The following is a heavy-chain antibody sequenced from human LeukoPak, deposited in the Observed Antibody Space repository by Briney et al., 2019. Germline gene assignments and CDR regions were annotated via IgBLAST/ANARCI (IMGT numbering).Heavy chain of an antibody. CDR1: GFTFSSYA. CDR3: AGIRGAEIFDAFNI. D-gene: IGHD3-10*01. J-gene: IGHJ3*02. V-gene: IGHV3-30-3*01. CDR2: ISYDGSNK. Sequence: PGRSLRLSCAASGFTFSSYAMHWVRQAPGKGLEWVAVISYDGSNKYYADSVKGRFTISRDNSKNTLYLQMNSLRAEDTAVYYCAGIRGAEIFDAFNIWGQGTVVTVSS.